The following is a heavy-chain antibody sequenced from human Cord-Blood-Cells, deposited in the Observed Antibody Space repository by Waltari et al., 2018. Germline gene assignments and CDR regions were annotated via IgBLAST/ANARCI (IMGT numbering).Heavy chain of an antibody. CDR2: INHSGST. CDR3: ARGPETGSSAAFDY. J-gene: IGHJ4*02. Sequence: QVQLQQWGAGLLKPSETLSLTCAVYGGSFSGYYWSWIRPPPGKGLEWIGEINHSGSTNYNPSLKSRVTISVDTSKNQFSLKLSSVTAADTAVYYCARGPETGSSAAFDYWGQGTLVTVSS. V-gene: IGHV4-34*01. CDR1: GGSFSGYY. D-gene: IGHD7-27*01.